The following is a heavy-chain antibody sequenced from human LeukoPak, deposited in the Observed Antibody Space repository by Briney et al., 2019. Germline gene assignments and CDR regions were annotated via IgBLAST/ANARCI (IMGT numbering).Heavy chain of an antibody. V-gene: IGHV3-21*01. D-gene: IGHD3-3*01. J-gene: IGHJ4*02. CDR3: ARTGGDFWRISDY. Sequence: GGSLRLSCAASGFTFSSYSMNWVRQAPGKGLEWVSSISSSSSYIYYADSVKGRFTISRDNAKNSLYLQMNSLRAEDTAVYYCARTGGDFWRISDYWGQGTLVTVSS. CDR2: ISSSSSYI. CDR1: GFTFSSYS.